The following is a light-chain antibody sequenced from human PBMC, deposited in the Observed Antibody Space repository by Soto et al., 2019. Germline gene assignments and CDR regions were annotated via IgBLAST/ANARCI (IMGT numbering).Light chain of an antibody. CDR2: DAS. Sequence: DIQMTQSPSTLSASVGDSVTITCRASQSISSWLAWYQQKPGKAPKLLIYDASSLESGVPSRFRGSGSGTEFTLTISSLQPGDFATYYCQQYETNSAWTFGPGTKVEIK. CDR1: QSISSW. J-gene: IGKJ1*01. V-gene: IGKV1-5*01. CDR3: QQYETNSAWT.